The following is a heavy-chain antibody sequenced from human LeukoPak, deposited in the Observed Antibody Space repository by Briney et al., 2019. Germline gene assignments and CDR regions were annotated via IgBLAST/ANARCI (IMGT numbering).Heavy chain of an antibody. J-gene: IGHJ4*02. V-gene: IGHV4-39*01. CDR2: IYYSGST. CDR3: ARHGGSRWLQLWDYFDY. D-gene: IGHD5-24*01. Sequence: SETLSLTCTVSGGSISSSSYYWGWIRQPPGKGLEWIGSIYYSGSTYYNPSLKSRVTISVDTSKSQFSLKLSSVTAADTAVYYCARHGGSRWLQLWDYFDYWGQGTLVTVSS. CDR1: GGSISSSSYY.